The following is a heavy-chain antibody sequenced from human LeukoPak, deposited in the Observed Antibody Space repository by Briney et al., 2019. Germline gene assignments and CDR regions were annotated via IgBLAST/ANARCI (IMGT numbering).Heavy chain of an antibody. CDR3: ASALTTVTTGFDP. J-gene: IGHJ5*02. V-gene: IGHV1-3*01. Sequence: ASVKVSCKASRYTFTSYAVHWVGQAHGQRLEWMGWINAGNGNTKYSQKFQGRVTITRDTSASTAYMELSSLRSEDTAVYYCASALTTVTTGFDPWGQGTLLTVSS. CDR1: RYTFTSYA. D-gene: IGHD4-17*01. CDR2: INAGNGNT.